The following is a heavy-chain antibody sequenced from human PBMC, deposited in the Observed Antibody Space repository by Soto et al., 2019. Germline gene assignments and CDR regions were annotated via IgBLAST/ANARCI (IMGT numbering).Heavy chain of an antibody. CDR2: IYYSGSA. Sequence: SETLSLTCTVSGGPITTDNYYWTWIRQPPGKGLEWVGYIYYSGSAYYNPSLKSRVTISVDTSKDQFSLNVRSVTAADTAVYYCARDYDSGMDVWG. CDR1: GGPITTDNYY. V-gene: IGHV4-30-4*01. D-gene: IGHD3-22*01. CDR3: ARDYDSGMDV. J-gene: IGHJ6*01.